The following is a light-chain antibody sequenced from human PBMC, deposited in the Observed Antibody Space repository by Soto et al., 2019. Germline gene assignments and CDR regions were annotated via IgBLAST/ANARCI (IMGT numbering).Light chain of an antibody. Sequence: EIVLTQSPGTLSLSPGEGATVSCRVSQSINSKSLVWYQRKFGQAPRLLIYNTSSRATGIPDRFSGSGSGTDFTLRISRLAPEDFAVYYCQHYGGSFIFGPGTKVDFK. CDR2: NTS. CDR1: QSINSKS. CDR3: QHYGGSFI. J-gene: IGKJ3*01. V-gene: IGKV3-20*01.